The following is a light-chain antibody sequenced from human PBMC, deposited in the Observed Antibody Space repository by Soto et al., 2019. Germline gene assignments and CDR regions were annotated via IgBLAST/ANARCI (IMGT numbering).Light chain of an antibody. CDR2: LVS. V-gene: IGKV2-28*01. J-gene: IGKJ4*01. CDR3: MQALQTPLT. CDR1: QSLLNSNETTN. Sequence: DFVMTQSPLSLPVTPGEPASISCRSSQSLLNSNETTNLGGYLQKPGQSQQLWIYLVSIRASGVPDRFSGSGSGTEYTLKISRVEAEDVGVYYCMQALQTPLTFGGGTKVEIK.